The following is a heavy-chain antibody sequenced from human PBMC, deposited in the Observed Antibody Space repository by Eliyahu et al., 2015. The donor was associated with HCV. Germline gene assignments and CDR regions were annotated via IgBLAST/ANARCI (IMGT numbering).Heavy chain of an antibody. CDR1: XGSITXYY. D-gene: IGHD6-19*01. CDR3: ASGGGGIAVAGTGGWFDP. CDR2: IHYSGST. Sequence: QVQLQESGPGLVKPSETLSLTCTVXXGSITXYYWSWIRQPPGKGLEWIGYIHYSGSTNYNPSLKSRVTISVDTSKNQFSLNLTSVTAADTAVYYCASGGGGIAVAGTGGWFDPWGQGTLVTVSS. V-gene: IGHV4-59*01. J-gene: IGHJ5*02.